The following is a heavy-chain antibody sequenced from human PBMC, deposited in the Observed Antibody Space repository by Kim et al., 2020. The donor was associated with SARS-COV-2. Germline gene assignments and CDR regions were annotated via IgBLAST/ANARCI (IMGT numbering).Heavy chain of an antibody. CDR2: IYYSGST. Sequence: SETLSLTCTVSGGSISSYYWSWIRQPPGKGLEWIGYIYYSGSTNYNPSLKSRVTISVDTSKNQFSLKLSSVTAADTAVYYCARGYCSSTSCYEWDYWGQGTLVTVSS. V-gene: IGHV4-59*13. D-gene: IGHD2-2*01. J-gene: IGHJ4*02. CDR3: ARGYCSSTSCYEWDY. CDR1: GGSISSYY.